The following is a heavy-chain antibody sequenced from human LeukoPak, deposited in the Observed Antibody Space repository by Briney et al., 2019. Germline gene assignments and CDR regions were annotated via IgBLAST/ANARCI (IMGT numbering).Heavy chain of an antibody. J-gene: IGHJ4*02. V-gene: IGHV3-30*02. Sequence: AGSLRLSCAASGFTFSSYGMHWVRQATGKGLEWAAFIRYDGSNKYDSDSVRVRFTISRDNSRNTMYLNMNSLRAEDAAVYYCAKAPVTSCRGAFCSPFDSWGQGTLVTVSS. D-gene: IGHD2-15*01. CDR2: IRYDGSNK. CDR3: AKAPVTSCRGAFCSPFDS. CDR1: GFTFSSYG.